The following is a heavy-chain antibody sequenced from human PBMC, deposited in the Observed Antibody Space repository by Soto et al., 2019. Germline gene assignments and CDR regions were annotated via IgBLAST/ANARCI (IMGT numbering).Heavy chain of an antibody. CDR3: ARDDNLLGGDCSGGSCFGVDV. V-gene: IGHV3-33*01. CDR2: IWYDGSNK. J-gene: IGHJ6*02. CDR1: GFTFSSYG. Sequence: PEGSLRLSCAASGFTFSSYGMHWVRQAPGKGLEWVAVIWYDGSNKYYADSVKGRFTISRDNSKNTLYLQMNSLRAEDTAVYYCARDDNLLGGDCSGGSCFGVDVWGQGTTVNVSS. D-gene: IGHD2-15*01.